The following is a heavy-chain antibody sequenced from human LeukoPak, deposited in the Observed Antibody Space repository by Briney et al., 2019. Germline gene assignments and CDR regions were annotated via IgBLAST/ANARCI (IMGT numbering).Heavy chain of an antibody. CDR1: GGSISSSNW. D-gene: IGHD6-19*01. Sequence: SETLSLTCAVSGGSISSSNWWSWVRQPPGKGLEWVGEIYHSGSTNYNPSLKSRVTISVDKSKNQFSLKLSSVTAADTAVYYCARVRIAVDEVYFDYWGQGTLVTVSS. J-gene: IGHJ4*02. CDR3: ARVRIAVDEVYFDY. V-gene: IGHV4-4*02. CDR2: IYHSGST.